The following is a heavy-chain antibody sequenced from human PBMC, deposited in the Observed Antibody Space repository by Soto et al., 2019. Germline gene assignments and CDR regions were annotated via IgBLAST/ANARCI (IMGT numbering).Heavy chain of an antibody. Sequence: SETRPPPSTVSAGPPSPTKHLWGRLRLSPGKGLEWIGTIYYTGATYYNPSLKSRVTMSIDTSKNQFSLKLSSVTAADTAVYYCAQEVRAHISAVGKGYWGQGTLVTVS. D-gene: IGHD6-13*01. CDR1: AGPPSPTKHL. J-gene: IGHJ4*02. CDR3: AQEVRAHISAVGKGY. CDR2: IYYTGAT. V-gene: IGHV4-39*01.